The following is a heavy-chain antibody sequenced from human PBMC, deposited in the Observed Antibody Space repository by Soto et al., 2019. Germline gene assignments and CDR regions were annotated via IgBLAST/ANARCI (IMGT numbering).Heavy chain of an antibody. V-gene: IGHV3-15*01. CDR3: TTARGTYGAEYFQH. Sequence: GGSLRLSCAASGFTFTNAWMSWVRQAPGKGLEWVGRIKSKTDGGTTDYAAPVKGRFTISRDDSKNTLYLQMNSLKTEDTAVYYCTTARGTYGAEYFQHWGQGTLVTVSS. CDR1: GFTFTNAW. CDR2: IKSKTDGGTT. D-gene: IGHD4-17*01. J-gene: IGHJ1*01.